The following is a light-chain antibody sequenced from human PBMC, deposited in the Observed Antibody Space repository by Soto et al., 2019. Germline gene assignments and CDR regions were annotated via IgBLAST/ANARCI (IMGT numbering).Light chain of an antibody. CDR3: QQYKTYPLT. CDR2: DAS. Sequence: DIQMTQSPPTLSASVGDRVTITCRASQSISNWLAWYQQKPGKAPNLLIHDASTLESGVPSRFSGSGFGTEFTLTISSLQPDDFTIYYCQQYKTYPLTFGGGTRVEIK. CDR1: QSISNW. J-gene: IGKJ4*01. V-gene: IGKV1-5*01.